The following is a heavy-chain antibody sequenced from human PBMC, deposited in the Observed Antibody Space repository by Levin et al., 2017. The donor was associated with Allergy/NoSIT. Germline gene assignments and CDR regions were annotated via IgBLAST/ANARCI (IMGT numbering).Heavy chain of an antibody. D-gene: IGHD6-13*01. CDR1: GYTFTSYA. CDR2: INAGNGNT. Sequence: GASVKVSCKASGYTFTSYAMHWVRQAPGQRLEWMGWINAGNGNTKYSQKFQGRVTITRDTSASTAYMELSSLRSEDTAVYYCARVHGSSSWYYYYGMDVWGQGTTVTVSS. V-gene: IGHV1-3*01. CDR3: ARVHGSSSWYYYYGMDV. J-gene: IGHJ6*02.